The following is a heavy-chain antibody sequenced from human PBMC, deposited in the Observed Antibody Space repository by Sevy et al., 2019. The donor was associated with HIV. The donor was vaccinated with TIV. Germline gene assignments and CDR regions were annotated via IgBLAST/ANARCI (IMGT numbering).Heavy chain of an antibody. CDR1: GFTFSSYG. D-gene: IGHD2-2*01. Sequence: GGSLRLSCAASGFTFSSYGMHWVRQAPGKGLEWEAVIWYDGSNKYYADSVKGRFTISRDNSKNTLYLQMNSLRAEDTAVYYCARPDCSSTSCYGVYMDVWGKGTTVTVSS. V-gene: IGHV3-33*01. J-gene: IGHJ6*03. CDR3: ARPDCSSTSCYGVYMDV. CDR2: IWYDGSNK.